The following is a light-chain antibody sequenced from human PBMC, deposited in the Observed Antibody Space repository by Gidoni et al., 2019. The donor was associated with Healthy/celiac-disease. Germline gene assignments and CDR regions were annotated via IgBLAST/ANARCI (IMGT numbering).Light chain of an antibody. Sequence: EIVLTQSPATLSLSPGERATLSCRASQSVSSYLAWYQQKPGQAPRLLIYDASNRATGIPARFSVSGSVTDFTLTISSLEPEDFAVYYCQQRSNWPPKLTFGGXTKVEIK. CDR3: QQRSNWPPKLT. J-gene: IGKJ4*01. CDR1: QSVSSY. V-gene: IGKV3-11*01. CDR2: DAS.